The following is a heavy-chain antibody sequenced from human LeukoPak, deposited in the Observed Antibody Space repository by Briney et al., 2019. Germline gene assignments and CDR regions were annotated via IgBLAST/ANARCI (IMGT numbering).Heavy chain of an antibody. Sequence: GSLRLSCAASGFTFSSYSMSWVRQAPGKGLEWVSSISSSSSYIYYADSVKGRFTISRDNAKNSLYLQMNSLRAEDTAVYYCAREFTTVVTPGDYWGQGTLVTVSS. CDR1: GFTFSSYS. V-gene: IGHV3-21*01. CDR2: ISSSSSYI. D-gene: IGHD4-23*01. J-gene: IGHJ4*02. CDR3: AREFTTVVTPGDY.